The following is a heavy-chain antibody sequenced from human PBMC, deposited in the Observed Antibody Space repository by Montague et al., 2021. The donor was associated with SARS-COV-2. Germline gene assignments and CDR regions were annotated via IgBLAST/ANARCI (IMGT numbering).Heavy chain of an antibody. D-gene: IGHD3-10*01. V-gene: IGHV3-21*01. CDR3: ARDPLDYGLWSSGSYYNAYYYYYGMDV. J-gene: IGHJ6*02. CDR2: ISSSSIYI. CDR1: GFTFSSYS. Sequence: SLRLSCAASGFTFSSYSMNWVRQAPGKGLEWVSSISSSSIYIYYADSVKGRFTISRDNAKNSLYLQMNSLRAEDTAVYYCARDPLDYGLWSSGSYYNAYYYYYGMDVWGQGTTVTVSS.